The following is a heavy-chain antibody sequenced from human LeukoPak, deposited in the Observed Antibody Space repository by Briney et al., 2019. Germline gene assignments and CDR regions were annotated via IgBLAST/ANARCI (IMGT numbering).Heavy chain of an antibody. V-gene: IGHV6-1*01. Sequence: SQTLSLTCAISGDSVSSNSAAWNWIRQSPLRGLEWLGRTYYRSKWFNDYAVSVKSRITINPDTSKNQFSLQLNSVTPEDTAVYYCARAIRSSNWYPVDSWGRGTLSPSPQ. CDR3: ARAIRSSNWYPVDS. CDR1: GDSVSSNSAA. D-gene: IGHD6-13*01. J-gene: IGHJ4*02. CDR2: TYYRSKWFN.